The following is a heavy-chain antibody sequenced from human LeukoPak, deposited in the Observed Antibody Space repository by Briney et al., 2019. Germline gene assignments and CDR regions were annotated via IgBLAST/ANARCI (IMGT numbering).Heavy chain of an antibody. V-gene: IGHV5-51*01. J-gene: IGHJ4*02. D-gene: IGHD3-22*01. CDR1: GYSFTSYW. CDR2: IYPGDSDT. CDR3: ARTWARAYYYDTGGDGDF. Sequence: GESLKISCKGSGYSFTSYWIGWVRQMPGKGLEWMGVIYPGDSDTSYSPSFQGQVTISADKSISTAYLQWSSLKASDTAMYYCARTWARAYYYDTGGDGDFWGQGTLVTVSS.